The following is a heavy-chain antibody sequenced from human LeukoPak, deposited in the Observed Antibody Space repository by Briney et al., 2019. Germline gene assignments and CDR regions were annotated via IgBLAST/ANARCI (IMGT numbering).Heavy chain of an antibody. J-gene: IGHJ6*02. V-gene: IGHV3-21*01. D-gene: IGHD2-21*02. CDR1: GFTFSSYS. Sequence: GGSLRLSCAASGFTFSSYSMNWVRQAPGKGLEWVSSTSSSSSYIYYADSVKGRFTISRDNAKNSLYLQMNSLRAEDTAVYYCAREPPQLIVVVTAGMDVWGQGTTVTVSS. CDR3: AREPPQLIVVVTAGMDV. CDR2: TSSSSSYI.